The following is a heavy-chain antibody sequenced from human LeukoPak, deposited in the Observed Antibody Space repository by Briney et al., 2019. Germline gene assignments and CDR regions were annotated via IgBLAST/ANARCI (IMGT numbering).Heavy chain of an antibody. CDR3: AKYDPGESGFDY. CDR1: GFTFSSYG. Sequence: GGSLRLSCAASGFTFSSYGMHWVRQAPGKGLEWVAVISYDGSNKYYADSVKGRFTISRDNSKNTLYLQMNSLRAEETAVYYCAKYDPGESGFDYWGQGTLVTVSS. D-gene: IGHD3-16*01. CDR2: ISYDGSNK. V-gene: IGHV3-30*18. J-gene: IGHJ4*02.